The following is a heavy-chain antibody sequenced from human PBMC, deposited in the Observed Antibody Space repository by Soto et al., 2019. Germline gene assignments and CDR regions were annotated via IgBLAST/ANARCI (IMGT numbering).Heavy chain of an antibody. Sequence: EVQLVQSGGGLVQPGGSLRLSCVGSGFTFTDFYMNWVRQAPGKGLEWVANIRPDGSETNYVESVKGRFTTSRDNAKNSLFLPMTSLRADDTAVYYCAGWGGHDYNYWGQGMLVTVSS. CDR3: AGWGGHDYNY. J-gene: IGHJ4*02. D-gene: IGHD4-4*01. CDR1: GFTFTDFY. CDR2: IRPDGSET. V-gene: IGHV3-7*03.